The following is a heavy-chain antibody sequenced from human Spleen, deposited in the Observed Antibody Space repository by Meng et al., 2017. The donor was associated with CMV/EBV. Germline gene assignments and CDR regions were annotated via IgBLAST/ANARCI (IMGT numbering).Heavy chain of an antibody. Sequence: GESLKISCAASGFTFSSYAMSWVRQAPGKGLEWVSVIYSGGSSTYYADSVKGRFTISRDNSKNTLYLQMNSLRVDDTAVYYCTTIDHWGQGTLVTVSS. J-gene: IGHJ4*02. CDR3: TTIDH. V-gene: IGHV3-23*03. CDR2: IYSGGSST. CDR1: GFTFSSYA.